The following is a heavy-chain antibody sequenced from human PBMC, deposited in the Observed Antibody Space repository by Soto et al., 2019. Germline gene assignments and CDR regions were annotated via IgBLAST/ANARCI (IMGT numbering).Heavy chain of an antibody. CDR2: IYWNGDK. J-gene: IGHJ5*02. D-gene: IGHD6-13*01. V-gene: IGHV2-5*01. CDR3: AHSSTWYEYNWFDP. Sequence: GSGAKLGNPTQTLTMTCTFSGFSLSTSGVGVGWIRQPPGKALEWLALIYWNGDKRYSPSLKSRLTITKDTSKNQVVLTMTNMDPVDTATYYCAHSSTWYEYNWFDPWGQGTLVTVSS. CDR1: GFSLSTSGVG.